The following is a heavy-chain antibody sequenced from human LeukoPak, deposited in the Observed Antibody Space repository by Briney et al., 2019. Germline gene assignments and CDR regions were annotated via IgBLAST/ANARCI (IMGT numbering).Heavy chain of an antibody. V-gene: IGHV1-8*01. CDR2: MNPNSSNT. D-gene: IGHD3-3*01. CDR3: ARLFIHEYWSSSRYYCYMVV. Sequence: GASVKVSCKASGYTFTDYEISWVRQATGQGLEWMGWMNPNSSNTDYAQKFLGRLTMTRDSSIGTAYMELSSLRSEDTAVYYCARLFIHEYWSSSRYYCYMVVWGEGTTVTVSS. CDR1: GYTFTDYE. J-gene: IGHJ6*03.